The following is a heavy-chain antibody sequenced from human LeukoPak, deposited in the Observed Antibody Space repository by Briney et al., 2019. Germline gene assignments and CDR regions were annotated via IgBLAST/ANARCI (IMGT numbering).Heavy chain of an antibody. CDR2: ISSSGSTI. Sequence: GGSLRLSCAASGFTFSSYEMNWVRQAPGEGLEWDSYISSSGSTIYYADSVKGRFTISRDNAKNSLYLQMNSLRAEDTAVYYCARGGPAYYDILTGYYPYGMDVWGKGTTVTVSS. V-gene: IGHV3-48*03. D-gene: IGHD3-9*01. CDR3: ARGGPAYYDILTGYYPYGMDV. CDR1: GFTFSSYE. J-gene: IGHJ6*04.